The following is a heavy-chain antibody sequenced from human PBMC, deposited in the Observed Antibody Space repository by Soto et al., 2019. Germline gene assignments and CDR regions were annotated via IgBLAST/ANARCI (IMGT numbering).Heavy chain of an antibody. Sequence: QVQLVQSGTEEKKPGASVKVSCKASGYTFTSYGISWVRQAPGQGLEWMGWISPYDDNANYAQNLQGRVTMTTDTSTRTAYMELRSLRSDDTAVHYCARGGYYDSSGSRNYHYYGMDAWGQGTTVTVS. CDR3: ARGGYYDSSGSRNYHYYGMDA. V-gene: IGHV1-18*01. D-gene: IGHD3-22*01. J-gene: IGHJ6*02. CDR1: GYTFTSYG. CDR2: ISPYDDNA.